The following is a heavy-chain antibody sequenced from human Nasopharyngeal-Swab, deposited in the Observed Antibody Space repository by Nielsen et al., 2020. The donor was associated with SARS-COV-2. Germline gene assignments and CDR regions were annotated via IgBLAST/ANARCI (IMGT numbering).Heavy chain of an antibody. CDR3: ARGHRGYSGYDYYYYYMDV. D-gene: IGHD5-12*01. J-gene: IGHJ6*03. CDR2: MNPNSGNT. Sequence: WVRQAPGQGLEWMGWMNPNSGNTGYAQKFQGRVTMTRNTSISTAYMELSSLRSEDTAVYYCARGHRGYSGYDYYYYYMDVWGKGTTVPSP. V-gene: IGHV1-8*01.